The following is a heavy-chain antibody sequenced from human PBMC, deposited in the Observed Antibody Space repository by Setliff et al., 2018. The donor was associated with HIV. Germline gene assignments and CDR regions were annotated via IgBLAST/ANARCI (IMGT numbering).Heavy chain of an antibody. V-gene: IGHV3-30*04. Sequence: PGGSLRLSCAASGFTFSSYAMHWVRQAPGKGLEWVAVISYDGSNKYYADSVKGRFTISRDNSKNTLYLQMNSLRAEDTAVYYCARGSGCSGGSCAGGAFDIWGQGTMVTVSS. CDR1: GFTFSSYA. D-gene: IGHD2-15*01. CDR3: ARGSGCSGGSCAGGAFDI. J-gene: IGHJ3*02. CDR2: ISYDGSNK.